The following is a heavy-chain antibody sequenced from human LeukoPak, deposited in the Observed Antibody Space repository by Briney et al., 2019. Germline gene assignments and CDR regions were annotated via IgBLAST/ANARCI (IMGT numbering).Heavy chain of an antibody. CDR3: ARARYETRIWPKSRYDYYHYMDV. J-gene: IGHJ6*03. Sequence: GASVKVSCKASGYTFTSYTIHWVRQAPGQRLEWMGWINAGNGNRNYSQEFQDRVTITRDTSTSTAYMELSSLRAEDMAVYYCARARYETRIWPKSRYDYYHYMDVWGKGTTVTVSS. CDR1: GYTFTSYT. V-gene: IGHV1-3*03. CDR2: INAGNGNR. D-gene: IGHD3-3*01.